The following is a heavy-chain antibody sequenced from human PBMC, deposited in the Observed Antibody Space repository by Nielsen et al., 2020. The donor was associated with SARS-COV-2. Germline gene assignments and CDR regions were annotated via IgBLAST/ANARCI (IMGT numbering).Heavy chain of an antibody. CDR3: AREQYYGDYDPHYYYYGMDV. D-gene: IGHD4-17*01. Sequence: AGSLRLSCAASGFNFNIYTMNWVRQAPGKGLEWVSSISTSSSYIYHAGSVKGRFTISRDNAKNSLYLQMNSLRAEDTAVYYCAREQYYGDYDPHYYYYGMDVWGQGTTVTVSS. J-gene: IGHJ6*02. CDR1: GFNFNIYT. V-gene: IGHV3-21*01. CDR2: ISTSSSYI.